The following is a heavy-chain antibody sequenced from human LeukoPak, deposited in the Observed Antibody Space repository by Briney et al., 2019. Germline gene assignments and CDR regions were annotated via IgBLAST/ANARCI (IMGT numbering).Heavy chain of an antibody. J-gene: IGHJ6*03. V-gene: IGHV4-34*01. CDR2: INHSGST. D-gene: IGHD3-10*01. CDR3: ARLTKNDSGSYRFGKKKRGYMDV. CDR1: GGSFSGYY. Sequence: PSETLSLTCAVYGGSFSGYYWSWIRQPPGKGLEWIGEINHSGSTNYNPSLKSRGTISVHTSKNQFSLKLSSVTAADTAVYYCARLTKNDSGSYRFGKKKRGYMDVWGKGTTVTISS.